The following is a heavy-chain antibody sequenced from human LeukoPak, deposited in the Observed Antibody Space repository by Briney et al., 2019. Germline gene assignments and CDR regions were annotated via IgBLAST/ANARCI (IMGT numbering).Heavy chain of an antibody. J-gene: IGHJ3*02. D-gene: IGHD5-24*01. Sequence: SETLSLTCALSGDSLSGNSAASNWIRQSPSRGLEWLGRTYYRSKWYNDYAVSVKSRITINPDTSKNQFCLQLNSVTPEDTAVYYCARGHEMATIPNASDIWGQGTMVTVSS. CDR2: TYYRSKWYN. V-gene: IGHV6-1*01. CDR1: GDSLSGNSAA. CDR3: ARGHEMATIPNASDI.